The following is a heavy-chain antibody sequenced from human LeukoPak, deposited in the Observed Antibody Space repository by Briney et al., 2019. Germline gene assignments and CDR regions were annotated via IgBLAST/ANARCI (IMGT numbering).Heavy chain of an antibody. CDR1: GGTFSSYP. D-gene: IGHD1-26*01. CDR3: ARVGPVSGYYFDY. J-gene: IGHJ4*02. V-gene: IGHV1-18*01. CDR2: ISAYNGNT. Sequence: ASVKVSCKASGGTFSSYPFTWVRQAPGQGLEWMGWISAYNGNTNYAQKLQGRVTMTTDTSTSTAYMELRSLRSDDTAVYYCARVGPVSGYYFDYWGQGTLVTVSS.